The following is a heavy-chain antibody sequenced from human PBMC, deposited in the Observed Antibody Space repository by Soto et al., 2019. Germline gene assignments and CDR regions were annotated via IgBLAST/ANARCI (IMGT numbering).Heavy chain of an antibody. J-gene: IGHJ5*02. CDR2: IYYSGST. CDR1: GGSISSGDYY. V-gene: IGHV4-30-4*01. Sequence: SESLSLTCTLSGGSISSGDYYWSWIRQPPGKGLEWIGYIYYSGSTYYNPSLKSRVTISIDTSKNQFSLKLSSVTAADTAVYYCARRPLFSQFDPWGQGTLVTVSS. CDR3: ARRPLFSQFDP.